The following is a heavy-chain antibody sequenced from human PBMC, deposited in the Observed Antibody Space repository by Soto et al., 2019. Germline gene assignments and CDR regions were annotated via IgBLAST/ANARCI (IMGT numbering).Heavy chain of an antibody. D-gene: IGHD1-7*01. Sequence: SQTLSLTCVISGDSVSSNSAAWNWIRQSPSRGLEWLGRTYYRTRWYYDYAVSVRSRITVNPDTSKNQFSLRLTSVTPEGTAVYYCAGTTSHYWYYMDVWGKGTTVTVSS. CDR2: TYYRTRWYY. V-gene: IGHV6-1*01. CDR1: GDSVSSNSAA. J-gene: IGHJ6*03. CDR3: AGTTSHYWYYMDV.